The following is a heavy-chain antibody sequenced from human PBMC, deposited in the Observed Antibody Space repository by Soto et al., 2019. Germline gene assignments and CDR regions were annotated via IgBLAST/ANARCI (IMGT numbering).Heavy chain of an antibody. J-gene: IGHJ6*02. CDR3: ARPRYDFWSGYFYYYGMDV. V-gene: IGHV3-48*03. D-gene: IGHD3-3*01. CDR1: GFTFSSYE. Sequence: LRLSCAASGFTFSSYEMNWVRQAPGKGLEWVSYISSSGSTIYYADSVKGRFTISRDNAKNSLYLQMNSLRAEDTAVYYCARPRYDFWSGYFYYYGMDVWGQGTTVTVSS. CDR2: ISSSGSTI.